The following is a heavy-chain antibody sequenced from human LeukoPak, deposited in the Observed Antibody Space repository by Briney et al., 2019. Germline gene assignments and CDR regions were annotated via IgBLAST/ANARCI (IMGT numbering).Heavy chain of an antibody. CDR1: GFTFSSYW. D-gene: IGHD5-18*01. CDR2: INSDGSST. J-gene: IGHJ6*02. Sequence: GGSLRLSCAASGFTFSSYWMHWVRHAPGKGLVWVSRINSDGSSTSYADSVKGRFTISRDNAKNTLYLQMNSLRAEDTAVYYCAREVTVDTAMVYYYYGMDVWGQGTTVTVSS. V-gene: IGHV3-74*01. CDR3: AREVTVDTAMVYYYYGMDV.